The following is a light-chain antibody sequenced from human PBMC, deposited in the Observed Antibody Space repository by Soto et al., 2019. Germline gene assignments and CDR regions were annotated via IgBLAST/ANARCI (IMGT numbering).Light chain of an antibody. J-gene: IGLJ1*01. CDR3: CSYAGSYIDG. CDR2: DVT. Sequence: QSVLTQPRSVSGSPGQSVTISCTGTSSDVGGYNYVSWYQQHPDKAPKVMIYDVTKRPSGVPDRFSGSKSGNTASLTISGLQAEDEADYYCCSYAGSYIDGFGTGTKVTVL. V-gene: IGLV2-11*01. CDR1: SSDVGGYNY.